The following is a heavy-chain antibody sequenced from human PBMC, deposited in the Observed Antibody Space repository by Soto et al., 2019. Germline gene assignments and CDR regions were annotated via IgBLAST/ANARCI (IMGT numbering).Heavy chain of an antibody. CDR2: IRSKAYGGTT. V-gene: IGHV3-49*04. J-gene: IGHJ4*02. Sequence: GGSLRLSCTASGFTFGGYAMSWVRQAPGKGLEWVGFIRSKAYGGTTEYAASVKGRFTISRDDSKIIAYLQMNSLKTEDTAVYYCTRDAWSYFDYWGQGTLVTVSS. CDR3: TRDAWSYFDY. CDR1: GFTFGGYA. D-gene: IGHD3-3*01.